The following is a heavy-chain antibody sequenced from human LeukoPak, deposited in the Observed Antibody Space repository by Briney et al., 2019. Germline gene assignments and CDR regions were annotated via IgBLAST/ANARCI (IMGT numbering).Heavy chain of an antibody. CDR2: INHSGST. Sequence: PSETLSLTCAVYGGSFSGYYWSWIRQPPGKGLEWIGEINHSGSTNYNPSLRSRVTISVDTSKNQFSLKLSSVTAADTAVYYCARTQGIYDSSGYYFNYWGQGTLVTVSS. J-gene: IGHJ4*02. D-gene: IGHD3-22*01. CDR3: ARTQGIYDSSGYYFNY. V-gene: IGHV4-34*01. CDR1: GGSFSGYY.